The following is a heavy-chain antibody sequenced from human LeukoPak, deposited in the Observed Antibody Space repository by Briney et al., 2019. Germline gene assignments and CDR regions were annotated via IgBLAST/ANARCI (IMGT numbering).Heavy chain of an antibody. V-gene: IGHV3-74*01. Sequence: GGSLRLSCAASGFTLSNYWMHWVRQAPGKGPVWVSRITSDGSDTRYADSVKGRFTISRDNAKNTVYLQMNSLRAEDTAVYYCARGQPPSYYDMDVWGQGTTVTVSS. CDR3: ARGQPPSYYDMDV. D-gene: IGHD6-13*01. CDR1: GFTLSNYW. CDR2: ITSDGSDT. J-gene: IGHJ6*02.